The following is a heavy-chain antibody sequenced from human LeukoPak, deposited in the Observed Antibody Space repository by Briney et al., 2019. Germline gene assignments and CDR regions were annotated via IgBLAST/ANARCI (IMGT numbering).Heavy chain of an antibody. CDR2: ITSSSSYI. J-gene: IGHJ3*02. D-gene: IGHD6-19*01. CDR1: GFTFSSYT. Sequence: PGGSLRLSCAASGFTFSSYTMNWVRQAPGKGLEWVSSITSSSSYIYYADSVMGRFTISRDNANNSLYLQMNSLRAEDTAVYYCARDSSGWYNAFDIWGQGTMVTVSS. CDR3: ARDSSGWYNAFDI. V-gene: IGHV3-21*01.